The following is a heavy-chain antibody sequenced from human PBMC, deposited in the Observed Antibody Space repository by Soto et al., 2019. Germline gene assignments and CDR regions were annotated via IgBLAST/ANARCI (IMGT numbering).Heavy chain of an antibody. CDR2: IIPIFGTA. D-gene: IGHD5-18*01. V-gene: IGHV1-69*13. CDR3: ARVLSTAMVAGGNWCDP. CDR1: GGTFSSYA. Sequence: GASVKVSCKASGGTFSSYAISWVRQAPGQGLEWMGGIIPIFGTANYAQKFQGRVTITADESTSTAYMELSSLRSEDTAVYYCARVLSTAMVAGGNWCDPWGQGTLVTVSS. J-gene: IGHJ5*02.